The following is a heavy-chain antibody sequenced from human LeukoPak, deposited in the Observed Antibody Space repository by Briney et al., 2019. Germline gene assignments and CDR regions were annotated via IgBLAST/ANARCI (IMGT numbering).Heavy chain of an antibody. CDR2: ISWNSGSI. V-gene: IGHV3-9*01. CDR1: GFTFDDYA. Sequence: GGPLRLSCAASGFTFDDYAMRWVRQAPGKGLEWVSGISWNSGSIGYADSVKGRFTISRDNAKNSLYLQMNSLRAEDTALYYCAKDREPLVRGATTTFDYWGQGTLVTVSS. J-gene: IGHJ4*02. D-gene: IGHD3-10*01. CDR3: AKDREPLVRGATTTFDY.